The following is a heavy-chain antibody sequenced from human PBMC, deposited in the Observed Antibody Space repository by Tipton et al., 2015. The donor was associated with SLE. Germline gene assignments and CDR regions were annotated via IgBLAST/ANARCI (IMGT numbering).Heavy chain of an antibody. J-gene: IGHJ4*02. CDR3: ASGLGRFDY. CDR1: GGSFSTYY. CDR2: INHSGST. V-gene: IGHV4-34*01. Sequence: TLSLTCAVYGGSFSTYYWSWIRQPPGKGLEWIGEINHSGSTNYNPSLKSRVTIAVDTSKNQFSLKLSSVTAADTAVYYCASGLGRFDYWGQGTLITVSS.